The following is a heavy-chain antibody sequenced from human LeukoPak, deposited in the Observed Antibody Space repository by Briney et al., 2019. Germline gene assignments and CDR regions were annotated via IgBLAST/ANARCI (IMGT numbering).Heavy chain of an antibody. CDR2: INRSGST. Sequence: SETLSLTCAVYGGSFSGYYWSWIRQPPGKGLEWIGEINRSGSTNYNPSLKSRVTISVDTSKNQFSLKLSSVTAADTAVYYCARGTTVTTPYYFDYWGQGTLVTVSS. J-gene: IGHJ4*02. D-gene: IGHD4-17*01. CDR1: GGSFSGYY. CDR3: ARGTTVTTPYYFDY. V-gene: IGHV4-34*01.